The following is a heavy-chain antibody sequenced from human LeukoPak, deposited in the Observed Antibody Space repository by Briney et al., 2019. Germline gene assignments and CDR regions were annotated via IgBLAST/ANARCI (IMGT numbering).Heavy chain of an antibody. Sequence: ASVTVSCKASGYTFTSYYIHWVRQAPGQGLEWMGIINPSGGSTSYAQKFQGRVTMTRDTSTSTVYMELSSLRSEDTAVYYCARSYYYDSSGYRSRGAFDIWGQGTLVTVSS. V-gene: IGHV1-46*01. J-gene: IGHJ4*02. CDR2: INPSGGST. CDR1: GYTFTSYY. CDR3: ARSYYYDSSGYRSRGAFDI. D-gene: IGHD3-22*01.